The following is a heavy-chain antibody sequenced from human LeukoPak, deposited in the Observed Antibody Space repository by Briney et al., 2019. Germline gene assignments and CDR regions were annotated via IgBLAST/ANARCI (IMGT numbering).Heavy chain of an antibody. D-gene: IGHD2-2*02. V-gene: IGHV3-11*04. CDR2: ISSSGSTI. Sequence: GGSLRLSCAASGFTFSDYYMSWIRQAPGKGLEWVSYISSSGSTIYYADSVKGRFTISRDNAKNSLYLQMNSLRAEDTAVYYCARDDIVVVPAAIPWFDPWGQGTLVTVSS. J-gene: IGHJ5*02. CDR3: ARDDIVVVPAAIPWFDP. CDR1: GFTFSDYY.